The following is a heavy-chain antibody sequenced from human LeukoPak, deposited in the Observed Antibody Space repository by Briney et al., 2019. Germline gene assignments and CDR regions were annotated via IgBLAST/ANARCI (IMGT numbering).Heavy chain of an antibody. Sequence: SETLSLTCDVSGVSFSTYYWSWLRQSPEKGLEWIGEVNHSGYTNYNPSLKGRVTISVDTSKNRFSLKLSSVTAADTAVYYCARQLYGSDYWGQGTLVTVSS. J-gene: IGHJ4*02. D-gene: IGHD4-17*01. CDR2: VNHSGYT. CDR3: ARQLYGSDY. CDR1: GVSFSTYY. V-gene: IGHV4-34*01.